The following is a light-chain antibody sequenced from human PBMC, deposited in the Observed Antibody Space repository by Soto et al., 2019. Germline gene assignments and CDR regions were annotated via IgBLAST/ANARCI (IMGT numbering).Light chain of an antibody. CDR2: SNN. V-gene: IGLV1-44*01. CDR1: SSNIGSNT. CDR3: AAWDDSLNGPL. Sequence: QSVLTQPPSASGTPGQRVTISCSGSSSNIGSNTVNWYQQLPGTAPTLLIYSNNQRPSGVPDRFSGSKSGTSASLAVNGLQSEEEADYYCAAWDDSLNGPLFGGGTKLTVL. J-gene: IGLJ2*01.